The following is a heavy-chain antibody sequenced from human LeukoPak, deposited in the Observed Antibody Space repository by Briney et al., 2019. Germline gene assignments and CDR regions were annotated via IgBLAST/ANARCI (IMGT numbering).Heavy chain of an antibody. CDR2: IYSGGST. V-gene: IGHV3-53*01. J-gene: IGHJ6*03. CDR1: GFTASSNY. CDR3: ARVRDSSPLAYYYYYYMDV. Sequence: PGGSLRLSCAASGFTASSNYMSWLRQAPGKGLEGVSIIYSGGSTYYADSVKGRFTISRDNSKNTLYLQMNSLRAEDTAVYYCARVRDSSPLAYYYYYYMDVWGKGTTVTVSS. D-gene: IGHD6-13*01.